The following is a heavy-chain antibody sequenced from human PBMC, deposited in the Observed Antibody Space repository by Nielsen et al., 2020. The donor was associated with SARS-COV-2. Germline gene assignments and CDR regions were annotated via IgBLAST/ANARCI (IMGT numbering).Heavy chain of an antibody. CDR3: ARDGRHYYDSSGSLV. CDR1: GGSISSSSYY. J-gene: IGHJ4*02. V-gene: IGHV3-7*01. CDR2: IKQDGSEK. Sequence: ETLSLTCTVSGGSISSSSYYWGWIRQPPGKGLEWVANIKQDGSEKYYVDSVKGRFTISRDNAKNSLYLQMNSLRAEDTAVYYCARDGRHYYDSSGSLVWGQGTLVTVSS. D-gene: IGHD3-22*01.